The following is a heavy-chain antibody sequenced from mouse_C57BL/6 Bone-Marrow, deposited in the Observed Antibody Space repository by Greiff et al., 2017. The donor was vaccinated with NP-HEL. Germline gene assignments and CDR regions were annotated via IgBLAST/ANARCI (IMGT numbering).Heavy chain of an antibody. CDR1: GYSFTDYN. Sequence: VQLQQSGPELVKPGASVKISCKASGYSFTDYNMNWVKQSNGKSLEWIGVINPNYGTTSYNQKFKGKATLTVDQSSSTAYMQLNSLTSEDSEVYYWAREGTTVVAPFAYWGQGTLVTVSA. CDR3: AREGTTVVAPFAY. V-gene: IGHV1-39*01. D-gene: IGHD1-1*01. J-gene: IGHJ3*01. CDR2: INPNYGTT.